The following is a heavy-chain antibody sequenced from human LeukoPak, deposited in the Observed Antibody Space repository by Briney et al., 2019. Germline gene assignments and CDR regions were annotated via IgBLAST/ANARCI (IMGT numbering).Heavy chain of an antibody. J-gene: IGHJ4*02. CDR2: IYSSGST. CDR1: GGSINSYY. Sequence: SETLSLTCTVSGGSINSYYWSWIRQPAGKGLEWIGRIYSSGSTNYNPSLKSRVVMSVDTSRNQFSLNLRSVTAADTAVYYCARGGDSSGYYYSIDYWGQGTLVTVSS. CDR3: ARGGDSSGYYYSIDY. V-gene: IGHV4-4*07. D-gene: IGHD3-22*01.